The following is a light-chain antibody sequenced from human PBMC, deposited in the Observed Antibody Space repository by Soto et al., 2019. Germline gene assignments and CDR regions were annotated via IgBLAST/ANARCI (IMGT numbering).Light chain of an antibody. V-gene: IGLV2-14*01. J-gene: IGLJ2*01. CDR1: SSDVGGYNY. CDR3: SSYRSISTLI. CDR2: DVS. Sequence: QSALTQPASVSGSPGQSITISCTGTSSDVGGYNYVSWYQQHPGKAPKLMICDVSNRPSGVSNRFSGSKSGNTASLTISGLQAEDEAGYYCSSYRSISTLIFGGGTQLTVL.